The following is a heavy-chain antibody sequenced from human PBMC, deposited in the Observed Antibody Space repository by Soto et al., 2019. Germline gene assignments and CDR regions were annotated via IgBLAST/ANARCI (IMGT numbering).Heavy chain of an antibody. Sequence: GGSLRLSCAASGFTFDDYAMHWVRQAPGKGLEWVSGISWNSGSIGYADSVKGRITISRDNAKKSLYLQMNSLRAEDTALYYCAKDMGGSGSPDYYYGMDVWGQGTTVTVSS. CDR2: ISWNSGSI. CDR3: AKDMGGSGSPDYYYGMDV. CDR1: GFTFDDYA. V-gene: IGHV3-9*01. J-gene: IGHJ6*02. D-gene: IGHD3-10*01.